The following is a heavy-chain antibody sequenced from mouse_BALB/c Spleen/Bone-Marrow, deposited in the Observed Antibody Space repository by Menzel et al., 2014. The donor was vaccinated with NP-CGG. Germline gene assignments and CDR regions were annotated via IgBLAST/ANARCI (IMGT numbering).Heavy chain of an antibody. CDR3: ARKGAMITHYYAMDY. V-gene: IGHV5-17*02. D-gene: IGHD2-4*01. CDR1: GFTFSSFG. CDR2: ISNGSSTI. J-gene: IGHJ4*01. Sequence: EVKLMESGGGLVQPGGSRKLSCAASGFTFSSFGMHWFRQAPEKGLEWVAYISNGSSTIYYADTVKGRFTISRDNPKNTLFLQMTSLRSEDTAMYYCARKGAMITHYYAMDYWGQGTSVTVSS.